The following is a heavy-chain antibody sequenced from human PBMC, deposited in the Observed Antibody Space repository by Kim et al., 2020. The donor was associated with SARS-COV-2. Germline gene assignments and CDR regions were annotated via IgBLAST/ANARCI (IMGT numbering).Heavy chain of an antibody. CDR1: GGSISTYY. V-gene: IGHV4-59*01. J-gene: IGHJ3*02. Sequence: SETLSLTCTVSGGSISTYYWSWIRQPPGKGLEWIGYIYYSGSTSYNPSLKSRVTISVDKSKNQFSLKLSSVTAAATAVYYCARGYCSSTSCYAEGAFDI. CDR2: IYYSGST. D-gene: IGHD2-2*01. CDR3: ARGYCSSTSCYAEGAFDI.